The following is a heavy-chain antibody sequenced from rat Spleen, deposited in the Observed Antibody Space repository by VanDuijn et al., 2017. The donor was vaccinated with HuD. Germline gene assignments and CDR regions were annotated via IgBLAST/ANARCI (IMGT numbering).Heavy chain of an antibody. V-gene: IGHV5-7*01. CDR2: ISYDGSHT. D-gene: IGHD1-2*01. J-gene: IGHJ2*01. Sequence: EVHLVESGGGLAQPGRSLKLSCAGSGFIFSDYNMAWVRQAPRKGLEWVATISYDGSHTYYRDSVKGRFSISRDNARSTLSLQMDSLRSEDTATYYCARRLYDYFDYWGQGVMVTVSS. CDR3: ARRLYDYFDY. CDR1: GFIFSDYN.